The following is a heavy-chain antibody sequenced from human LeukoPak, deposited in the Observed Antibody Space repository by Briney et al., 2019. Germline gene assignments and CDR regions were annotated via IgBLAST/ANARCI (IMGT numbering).Heavy chain of an antibody. J-gene: IGHJ4*02. CDR3: ARGGYSYVNYFDY. V-gene: IGHV4-34*01. D-gene: IGHD5-18*01. Sequence: KASETLSLTCAVYGGSFSGYYWSWIRQPPGEGLEWIGEINHSGSTNYNPSLKSRLTISLDTSKSQFSLKLSSVTAADTAVYYCARGGYSYVNYFDYWGQGTLVTVSS. CDR2: INHSGST. CDR1: GGSFSGYY.